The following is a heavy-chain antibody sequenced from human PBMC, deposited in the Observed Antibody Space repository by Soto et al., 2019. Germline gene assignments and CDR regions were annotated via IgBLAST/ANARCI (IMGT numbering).Heavy chain of an antibody. Sequence: ASVKVSCKASGYTFTSYYMHWVRQAPGQGLEWMGIINPSGGSTSYVQKFQGRVTMTRDTSTSTVYMELSSLRSEDTAVYYCARANYGDYAAPNEFDPWGQGTLVTVSS. CDR1: GYTFTSYY. CDR3: ARANYGDYAAPNEFDP. D-gene: IGHD4-17*01. V-gene: IGHV1-46*03. CDR2: INPSGGST. J-gene: IGHJ5*02.